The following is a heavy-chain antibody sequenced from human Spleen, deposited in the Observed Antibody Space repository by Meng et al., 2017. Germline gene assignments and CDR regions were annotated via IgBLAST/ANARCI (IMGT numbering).Heavy chain of an antibody. V-gene: IGHV2-70*20. CDR2: IDWDDDK. CDR3: ARSLYYYDSSGYWAIAGYFDY. CDR1: GFSLSTSGMC. J-gene: IGHJ4*02. D-gene: IGHD3-22*01. Sequence: SGPTLVKPTQTLTLTCTFSGFSLSTSGMCVSWVRQPPGKALEWLALIDWDDDKYYSTSLKTRLTISKDTSKNQVVLTMTNMDPVDTATYYCARSLYYYDSSGYWAIAGYFDYWGQGTLVTVSS.